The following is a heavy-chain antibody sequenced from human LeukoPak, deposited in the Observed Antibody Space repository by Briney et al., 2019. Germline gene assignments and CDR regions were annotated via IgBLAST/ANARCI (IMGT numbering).Heavy chain of an antibody. CDR2: IYSGGST. Sequence: QPGGSLRLSCAASGFTVSSNYMSWVRQAPGKGLEWVSVIYSGGSTYYADSVKGRFTISRDNSKNTLYLQMNSLRAEDTAVYYCARDDSRMATAHYYFDYWGQGTLVTVSS. CDR3: ARDDSRMATAHYYFDY. CDR1: GFTVSSNY. V-gene: IGHV3-66*01. D-gene: IGHD5-24*01. J-gene: IGHJ4*02.